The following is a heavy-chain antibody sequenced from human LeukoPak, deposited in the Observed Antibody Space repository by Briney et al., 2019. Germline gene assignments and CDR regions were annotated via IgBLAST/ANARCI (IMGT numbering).Heavy chain of an antibody. CDR2: IYHTGGT. CDR1: GGSITSYY. Sequence: PSETLSLTCTVSGGSITSYYWSWIRQPPGMGPEWIGYIYHTGGTNYNPSLNSRVTISVDTSNNQFSLKLSSVTAADTAVYYCATTFGAVGALDPSDYWGQGTLVTVSS. J-gene: IGHJ4*02. CDR3: ATTFGAVGALDPSDY. D-gene: IGHD3-16*01. V-gene: IGHV4-59*01.